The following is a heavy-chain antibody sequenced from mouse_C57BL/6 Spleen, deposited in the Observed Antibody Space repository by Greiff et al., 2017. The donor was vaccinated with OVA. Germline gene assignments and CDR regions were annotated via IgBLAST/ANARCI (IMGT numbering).Heavy chain of an antibody. V-gene: IGHV3-6*01. CDR3: AKRGVYYSNYVDY. Sequence: EVQRVESGPGLVKPSQSLSLTCSVTGYSITSGYYWNCLRQFPGNKLECMGYISYDGSNNYNPSLKNRISITRDTSKNQFFLKLNSVTTEDTATYYCAKRGVYYSNYVDYWGQGTTLTVSS. J-gene: IGHJ2*01. D-gene: IGHD2-5*01. CDR1: GYSITSGYY. CDR2: ISYDGSN.